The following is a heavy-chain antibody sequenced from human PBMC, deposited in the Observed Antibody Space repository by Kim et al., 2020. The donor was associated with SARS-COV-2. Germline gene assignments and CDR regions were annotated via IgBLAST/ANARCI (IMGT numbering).Heavy chain of an antibody. J-gene: IGHJ4*02. V-gene: IGHV3-30*02. CDR3: AKDRTYGGHGVPYFDY. D-gene: IGHD3-10*01. Sequence: SVKGRFTISRDNSTNTLYLQMNSLRAEDTAVYYCAKDRTYGGHGVPYFDYWGQGTLVTVSS.